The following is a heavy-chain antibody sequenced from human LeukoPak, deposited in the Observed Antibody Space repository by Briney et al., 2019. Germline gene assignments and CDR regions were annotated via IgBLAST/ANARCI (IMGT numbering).Heavy chain of an antibody. CDR2: INQDGSAK. V-gene: IGHV3-7*01. D-gene: IGHD6-19*01. Sequence: VGSPRLSCEVSGFTLDNYWMSWVRQAPGKGPEWVANINQDGSAKNYLDSVKGRFTISRDNAKNSVYLQMNSLRVEDTAVYVCTRDGSGWSDSWGQGTLVTVS. J-gene: IGHJ5*01. CDR1: GFTLDNYW. CDR3: TRDGSGWSDS.